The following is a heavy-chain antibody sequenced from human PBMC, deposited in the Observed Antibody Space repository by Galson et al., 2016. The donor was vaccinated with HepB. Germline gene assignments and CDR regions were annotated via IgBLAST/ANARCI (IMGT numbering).Heavy chain of an antibody. D-gene: IGHD6-13*01. CDR2: ISASGTST. CDR3: AKDLEGAAAAFDY. CDR1: GFTFSNYA. Sequence: SLRLSCAASGFTFSNYAVSWVRQAPGKGLGWVSAISASGTSTNYADSVKGRFTISRDNSRNTLYLQMNSLRAEDTAVYYCAKDLEGAAAAFDYWGQGTLVTVSS. J-gene: IGHJ4*02. V-gene: IGHV3-23*01.